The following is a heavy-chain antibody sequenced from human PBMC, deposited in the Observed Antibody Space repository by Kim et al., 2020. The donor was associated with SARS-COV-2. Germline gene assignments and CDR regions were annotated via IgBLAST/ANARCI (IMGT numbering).Heavy chain of an antibody. Sequence: KGLFPISRDNPKNTLYLQMNSLRAEDTAVYYCAKDRSSSGYYYAIWYFDLWGRGTLVTVSS. J-gene: IGHJ2*01. D-gene: IGHD3-22*01. V-gene: IGHV3-23*01. CDR3: AKDRSSSGYYYAIWYFDL.